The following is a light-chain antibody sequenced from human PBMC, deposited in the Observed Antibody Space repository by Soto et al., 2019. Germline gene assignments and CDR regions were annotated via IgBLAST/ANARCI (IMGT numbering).Light chain of an antibody. CDR3: SSYTSSSTHV. J-gene: IGLJ1*01. Sequence: QSALTQPPSVSGSPGQSVTIACTGTSSDVGSYNRVSWYQQPPGTAPTLMIYEVSNRPSGVPDRFSGSKSGNTASLTISGLQAEDEADYYCSSYTSSSTHVFGTGTKVTVL. CDR2: EVS. V-gene: IGLV2-18*02. CDR1: SSDVGSYNR.